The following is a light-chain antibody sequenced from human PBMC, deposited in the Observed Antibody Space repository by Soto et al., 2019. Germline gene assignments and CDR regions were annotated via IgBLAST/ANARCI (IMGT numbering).Light chain of an antibody. CDR1: SSNIGSNT. CDR2: STN. CDR3: AAWDGSLNVVL. V-gene: IGLV1-44*01. Sequence: QSVLTQPPSASGTPGQGVTISGFGSSSNIGSNTVNWYQQLPGSAPKLLMYSTNQRPSGVPDRFSGSKSGTSASLAISGLQSEDEADYYCAAWDGSLNVVLFGGGTKVTVL. J-gene: IGLJ2*01.